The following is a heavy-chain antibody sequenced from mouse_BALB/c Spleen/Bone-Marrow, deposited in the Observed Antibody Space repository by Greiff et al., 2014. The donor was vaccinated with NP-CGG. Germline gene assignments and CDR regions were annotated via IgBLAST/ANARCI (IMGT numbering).Heavy chain of an antibody. D-gene: IGHD2-14*01. CDR3: ARVDRYDKGVWFAY. CDR2: ISNLAYSI. J-gene: IGHJ3*01. Sequence: EVKLQESGGGLVQPGGSRKLSCAASGFTFSDYGMAWVRQAPGKGPEWVAFISNLAYSIYYADTVTGRFTISRENAKNTLYLEMSSLRSEDTAMYYCARVDRYDKGVWFAYWGQGTLVTVSA. CDR1: GFTFSDYG. V-gene: IGHV5-15*02.